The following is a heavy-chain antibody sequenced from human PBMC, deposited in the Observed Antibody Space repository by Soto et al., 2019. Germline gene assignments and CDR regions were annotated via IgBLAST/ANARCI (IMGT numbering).Heavy chain of an antibody. Sequence: ASVKVSCKASGYTFTSYDINWVRQATGQGLEWMGGFDPNSGNTGYAQKFQGRVTITADTSTSTAYMELSSLRSEDTAVYYCARGNCSSTSCYALDYWGQGTLVTVSS. CDR3: ARGNCSSTSCYALDY. CDR1: GYTFTSYD. CDR2: FDPNSGNT. V-gene: IGHV1-8*01. D-gene: IGHD2-2*01. J-gene: IGHJ4*02.